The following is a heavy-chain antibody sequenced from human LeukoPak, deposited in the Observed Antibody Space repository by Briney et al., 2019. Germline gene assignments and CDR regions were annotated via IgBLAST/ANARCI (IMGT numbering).Heavy chain of an antibody. V-gene: IGHV1-2*02. CDR1: GYTFTGYY. CDR3: ATSYRNWEY. Sequence: ASVKVSCKASGYTFTGYYMHWVRQAPGQGLEWIGWINPNSGGTNYAQKFQGRVTMTRDTSISTAYMELSSLRSGATAVYYCATSYRNWEYWGQGTLVSVSS. J-gene: IGHJ4*02. CDR2: INPNSGGT. D-gene: IGHD3-16*02.